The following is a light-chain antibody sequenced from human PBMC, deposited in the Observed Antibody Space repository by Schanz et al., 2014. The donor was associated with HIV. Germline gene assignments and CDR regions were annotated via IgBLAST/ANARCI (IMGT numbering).Light chain of an antibody. CDR2: GNT. CDR1: RSNIGAGYD. Sequence: QSVLTQPPSVSGAPGQRVTISCTGSRSNIGAGYDVHWYQQLPGTAPKLLIYGNTNRPSGVPDRFSGSKSGTSASLAITGLQTEDEADYYCCSYAGSYTFVLFGGGTKLTVL. CDR3: CSYAGSYTFVL. V-gene: IGLV1-40*01. J-gene: IGLJ2*01.